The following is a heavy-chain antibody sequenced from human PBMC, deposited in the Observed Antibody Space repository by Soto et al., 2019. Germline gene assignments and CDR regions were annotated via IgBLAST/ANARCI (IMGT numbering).Heavy chain of an antibody. Sequence: ASVKVSCKASGYTFTSYDINWVRQATGQGLERMGWMNPNSGNTGYAQKFQGRVTMTRNTSISTAYMELSSLRSEDTAVYYCARMFEYNWNDGFDPWGQGTLVTVSS. J-gene: IGHJ5*02. D-gene: IGHD1-1*01. CDR2: MNPNSGNT. CDR1: GYTFTSYD. CDR3: ARMFEYNWNDGFDP. V-gene: IGHV1-8*01.